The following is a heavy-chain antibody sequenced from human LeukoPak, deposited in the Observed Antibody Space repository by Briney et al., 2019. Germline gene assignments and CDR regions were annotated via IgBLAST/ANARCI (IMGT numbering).Heavy chain of an antibody. CDR3: AKDKEGGDGYPIGN. CDR1: GFTFDDYA. CDR2: ISWNSGSI. J-gene: IGHJ4*02. V-gene: IGHV3-9*01. Sequence: PGGSLRLSCAASGFTFDDYAMHWVRQAPGKGLEWVSGISWNSGSIGYADSVKGQFTISRDNAKNSLYLQMNSLRAEDTALYYCAKDKEGGDGYPIGNWGQGTLVTVSS. D-gene: IGHD5-24*01.